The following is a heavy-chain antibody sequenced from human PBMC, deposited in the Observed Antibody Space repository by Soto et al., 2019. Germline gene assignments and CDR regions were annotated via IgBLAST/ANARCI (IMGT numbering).Heavy chain of an antibody. J-gene: IGHJ5*02. Sequence: SETLSLTCTVSGDSSSTTSYYWGWIRQPPGKGLEWIGNIYYSGSTNYNPSLKSRVTISVDTSKNQFSLKLSSVTAADTAVYYCARYGSGSSVWFDPWGQGTLVTVSS. CDR3: ARYGSGSSVWFDP. CDR1: GDSSSTTSYY. V-gene: IGHV4-39*07. D-gene: IGHD3-10*01. CDR2: IYYSGST.